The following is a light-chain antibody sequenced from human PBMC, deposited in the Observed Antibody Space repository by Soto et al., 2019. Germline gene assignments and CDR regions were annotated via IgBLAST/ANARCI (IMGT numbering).Light chain of an antibody. V-gene: IGLV2-23*01. J-gene: IGLJ1*01. Sequence: QSALTQPASVSGSPGQSITISCTGTSSDVGSYNLVSWYQQHPGKAPKLMIYEGSKPPSGVSNRFSGSKSGNTASLTISGLQAEDEDDYYCCSYAGSSTFYVFGTGTKLTVL. CDR2: EGS. CDR1: SSDVGSYNL. CDR3: CSYAGSSTFYV.